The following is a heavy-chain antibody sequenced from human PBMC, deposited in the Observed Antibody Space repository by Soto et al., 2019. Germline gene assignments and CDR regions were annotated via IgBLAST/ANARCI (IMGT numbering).Heavy chain of an antibody. CDR2: ILVDGRT. V-gene: IGHV3-23*01. D-gene: IGHD6-13*01. Sequence: GKGLEWGSTILVDGRTFYVDSVKGRFTISRDSSQNTVYLQMNSLTAGDTALYYCGRPHTTWQHGLGIPAEAPFRSGHS. J-gene: IGHJ5*01. CDR3: GRPHTTWQHGLGIPAEAPFRSGHS.